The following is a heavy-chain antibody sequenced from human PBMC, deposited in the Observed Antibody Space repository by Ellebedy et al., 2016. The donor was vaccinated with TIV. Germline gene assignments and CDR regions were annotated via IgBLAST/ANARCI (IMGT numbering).Heavy chain of an antibody. D-gene: IGHD5-12*01. Sequence: SETLSLTXSVYGASFSRYYWTWIRQPPGKGLEWIGEINHSGSTNYNPSLKSPVRISVDRLRNQFFLKFDSVTAADTAVYYCARATSRGYDSGWFDPWGQGILVTVSS. CDR2: INHSGST. V-gene: IGHV4-34*01. CDR3: ARATSRGYDSGWFDP. CDR1: GASFSRYY. J-gene: IGHJ5*02.